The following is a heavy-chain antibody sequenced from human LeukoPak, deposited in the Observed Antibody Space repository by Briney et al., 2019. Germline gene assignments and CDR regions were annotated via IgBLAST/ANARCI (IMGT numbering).Heavy chain of an antibody. CDR3: TRWYSTTGADY. J-gene: IGHJ4*02. CDR2: IRSKANSYAT. Sequence: PGGSLRLSCAASGFTFSGSAMHWVRQAPGKGLEWVGRIRSKANSYATAYAASVKGRFTISRDDSKNTAYLQMNSLKTEDTAVYYCTRWYSTTGADYWGQGTLVTVSS. V-gene: IGHV3-73*01. D-gene: IGHD4-17*01. CDR1: GFTFSGSA.